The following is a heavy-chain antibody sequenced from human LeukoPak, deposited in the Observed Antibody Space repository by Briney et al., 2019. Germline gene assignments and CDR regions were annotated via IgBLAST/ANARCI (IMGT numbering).Heavy chain of an antibody. Sequence: PGGSLRLSCAASGFTFSSYAMSWVRQAPGKGLEWVSAISGSGGSTYYADSVKGRFTISRDNSKNTLYLQMNSLRAEDTAVYYCAKVEASTMVRGDWFDPWGQGTLVTVSS. V-gene: IGHV3-23*01. CDR2: ISGSGGST. J-gene: IGHJ5*02. CDR3: AKVEASTMVRGDWFDP. CDR1: GFTFSSYA. D-gene: IGHD3-10*01.